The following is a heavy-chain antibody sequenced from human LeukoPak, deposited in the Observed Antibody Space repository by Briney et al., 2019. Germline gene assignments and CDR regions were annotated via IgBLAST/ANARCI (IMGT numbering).Heavy chain of an antibody. CDR2: IKEDGSEK. V-gene: IGHV3-7*04. D-gene: IGHD3-22*01. CDR3: TRVPSSGYFYSEH. J-gene: IGHJ4*02. Sequence: PGGSLRLSFAASVFTIWSDWRSWVRQAPGKGLEWVANIKEDGSEKYYVDSVKGRFTISRDNAKNSLFLQMNSLRAEDTAVYYCTRVPSSGYFYSEHWGQGTLVTVSS. CDR1: VFTIWSDW.